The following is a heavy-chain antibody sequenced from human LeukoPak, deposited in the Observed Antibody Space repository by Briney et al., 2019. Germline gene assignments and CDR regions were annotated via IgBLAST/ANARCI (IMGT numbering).Heavy chain of an antibody. CDR2: INHSGST. D-gene: IGHD3-16*01. J-gene: IGHJ4*02. V-gene: IGHV4-34*01. CDR1: GGSFSGYY. Sequence: ETLSLTCAVYGGSFSGYYWSWIRQPPGKGLEWIGEINHSGSTNYNPSLKSRVTISVDTSKNQFSLKLSSVTAADTAVYYCASVSPGYWGQGTLVTVSS. CDR3: ASVSPGY.